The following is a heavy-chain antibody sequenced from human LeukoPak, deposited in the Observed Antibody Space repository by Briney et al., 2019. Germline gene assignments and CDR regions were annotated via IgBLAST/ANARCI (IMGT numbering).Heavy chain of an antibody. CDR2: IWYDGSNK. CDR3: ARDTRQLGYYGMDV. V-gene: IGHV3-33*01. D-gene: IGHD6-13*01. J-gene: IGHJ6*04. CDR1: GFTFSSYG. Sequence: GGSLRLSCAASGFTFSSYGMHWVRQAPGKGLEWVAVIWYDGSNKYYADSVKGRFTISRDNSKNTLYLQMNSLRAEDTAVYYCARDTRQLGYYGMDVWGKGTTVTVSS.